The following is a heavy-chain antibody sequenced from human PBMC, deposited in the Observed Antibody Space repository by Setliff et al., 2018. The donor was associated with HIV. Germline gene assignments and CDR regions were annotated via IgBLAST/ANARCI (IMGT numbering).Heavy chain of an antibody. V-gene: IGHV4-38-2*01. Sequence: SETLSLTCAVSGYSISSGYYWGWIRQPPGRGLEWIGNIYHSGTTYYNPSLKSRITISVDTSKNQFSLKLSSVTAADTAVYYCARLRGSSGYYVFDYWGQGTLVTVSS. J-gene: IGHJ4*02. CDR2: IYHSGTT. D-gene: IGHD3-22*01. CDR3: ARLRGSSGYYVFDY. CDR1: GYSISSGYY.